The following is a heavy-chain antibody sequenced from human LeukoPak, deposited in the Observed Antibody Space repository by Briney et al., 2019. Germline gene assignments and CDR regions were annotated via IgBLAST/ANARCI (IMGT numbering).Heavy chain of an antibody. D-gene: IGHD6-13*01. CDR3: ASRPRIAAAGYYFDY. CDR2: INHSGST. Sequence: PSETLSLTCAVYGVSFSGYYWSWIRQPPGKGLEWIGEINHSGSTNYNPSLKSRVTISVDTSKNQFSLKLSSVTAADTAVYYCASRPRIAAAGYYFDYWGQGTLVTVSS. J-gene: IGHJ4*02. CDR1: GVSFSGYY. V-gene: IGHV4-34*01.